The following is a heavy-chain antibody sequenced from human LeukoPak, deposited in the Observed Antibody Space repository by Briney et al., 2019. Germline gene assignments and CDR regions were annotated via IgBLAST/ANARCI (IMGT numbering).Heavy chain of an antibody. CDR1: GGSFSGYY. J-gene: IGHJ6*02. D-gene: IGHD2/OR15-2a*01. V-gene: IGHV4-59*08. CDR3: ARGYCSSTTCYYNGMDV. CDR2: IYYSGST. Sequence: PSETLSLTCAVYGGSFSGYYWSWIRQPPGKGLEWIGYIYYSGSTNYNPSLKSRVTISLDTSKNQFSLQLTSVTATDTAVYYCARGYCSSTTCYYNGMDVWGQGTTVTVSS.